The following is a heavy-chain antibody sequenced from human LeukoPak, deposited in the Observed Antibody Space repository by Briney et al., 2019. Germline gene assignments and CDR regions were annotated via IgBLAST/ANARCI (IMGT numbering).Heavy chain of an antibody. D-gene: IGHD6-13*01. CDR3: ARAGAAAGTRYYYYYMDV. CDR1: GFTFSSYS. V-gene: IGHV3-48*01. CDR2: ISSSSSTI. J-gene: IGHJ6*03. Sequence: GGSLRLSCAASGFTFSSYSMNWVRQAPGKGLEWVSYISSSSSTIYYADSVKGRFTISRDNAKNSLYLQMNSLRAEDTAVYYCARAGAAAGTRYYYYYMDVWGKGTTVTVSS.